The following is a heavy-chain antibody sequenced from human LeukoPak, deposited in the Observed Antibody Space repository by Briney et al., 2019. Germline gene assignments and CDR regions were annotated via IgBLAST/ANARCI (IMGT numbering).Heavy chain of an antibody. CDR3: ATLPSSWYYDSSGYYQLDAFDI. V-gene: IGHV4-34*01. CDR2: INHSGST. Sequence: PSETLSLTCAVYGGSFSGYYWSWIRQPPGKGLEWIGEINHSGSTNYNPSLKSRVTISVDTSKNQFSLKLSSVTAADTAVYYCATLPSSWYYDSSGYYQLDAFDIWGQGTMVTVSS. D-gene: IGHD3-22*01. CDR1: GGSFSGYY. J-gene: IGHJ3*02.